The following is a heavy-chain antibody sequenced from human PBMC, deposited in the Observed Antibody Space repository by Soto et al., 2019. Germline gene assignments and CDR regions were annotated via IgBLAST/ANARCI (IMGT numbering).Heavy chain of an antibody. Sequence: PGGSLRLSCAASGFTFSSYSMNWVRQAPGKGLEWVSSITGSSSHIYYADSVKGRFTISRDNAKNSLYLQMNSLRAEDTAVYYWARDPSDLWGPEQYLQHWGQGSRVTVSS. V-gene: IGHV3-21*01. J-gene: IGHJ1*01. CDR1: GFTFSSYS. CDR3: ARDPSDLWGPEQYLQH. D-gene: IGHD3-10*01. CDR2: ITGSSSHI.